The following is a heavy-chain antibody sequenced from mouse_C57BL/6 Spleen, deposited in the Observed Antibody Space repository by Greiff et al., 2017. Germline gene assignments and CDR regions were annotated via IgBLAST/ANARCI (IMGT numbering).Heavy chain of an antibody. J-gene: IGHJ3*01. CDR2: LDPENGDT. CDR3: ATGYYGAY. V-gene: IGHV14-4*01. Sequence: VQLQQSGAELVRPGASVKLSCTASGYNIKDDYMHWVKQRPEQGLEWIGWLDPENGDTEYASKFQGTATIPAETPSDTAYLQVSSLASEDTAVYYCATGYYGAYWGQGTLVTVSA. CDR1: GYNIKDDY. D-gene: IGHD1-1*01.